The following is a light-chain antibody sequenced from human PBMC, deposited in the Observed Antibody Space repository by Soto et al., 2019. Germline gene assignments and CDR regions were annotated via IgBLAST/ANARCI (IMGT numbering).Light chain of an antibody. CDR1: QSVSSY. V-gene: IGKV3-11*01. J-gene: IGKJ2*01. CDR3: QQSYSIPRT. Sequence: EIVLTQSPATLSLSPGERATLSCRASQSVSSYLAWYQQKPGQAPRLLIYDASNRATGIPARFSGSGSGTDFTLTISSLEPEDFATYYCQQSYSIPRTFGQGTELEIK. CDR2: DAS.